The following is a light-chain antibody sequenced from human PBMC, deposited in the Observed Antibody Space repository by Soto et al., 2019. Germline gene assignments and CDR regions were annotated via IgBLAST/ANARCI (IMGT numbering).Light chain of an antibody. J-gene: IGLJ2*01. Sequence: QSVLTQSPSASASLGASVKLTCTLSSGHSSYAIAWHQQQPEKGPRYLMKLNSDGSHSKGDGIPNRFSGSSSGAERYLTISSLQSEDEADYYCQTRGAGIGVFGGGTQLTVL. V-gene: IGLV4-69*01. CDR3: QTRGAGIGV. CDR2: LNSDGSH. CDR1: SGHSSYA.